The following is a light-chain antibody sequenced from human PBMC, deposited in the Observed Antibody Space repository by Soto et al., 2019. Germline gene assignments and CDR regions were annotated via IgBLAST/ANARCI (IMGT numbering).Light chain of an antibody. J-gene: IGKJ1*01. CDR3: QQHSHWPPWT. CDR2: GAS. V-gene: IGKV3-11*01. CDR1: QNIRTF. Sequence: EVVLTQSPATLSLSPGERATLSCRASQNIRTFLDWYQQKPGQAPRLLIYGASNRATGLLARFSGSGPGTDFTLTISSLKDEDFAVYYCQQHSHWPPWTFGQGTRVEI.